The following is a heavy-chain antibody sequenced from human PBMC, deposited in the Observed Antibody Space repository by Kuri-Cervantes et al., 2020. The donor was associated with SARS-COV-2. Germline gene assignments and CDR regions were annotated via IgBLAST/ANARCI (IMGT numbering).Heavy chain of an antibody. Sequence: ASVKVPCKASGYTFTSYDINWVRQATGQGLEWMGWMNPNSGNTGYAQKFQGRVTITEDTSTDTAYMELSSLRSEDTAVYYCATGTVVVPASSWFDPWGQGTLVTVSS. V-gene: IGHV1-8*03. CDR1: GYTFTSYD. CDR3: ATGTVVVPASSWFDP. J-gene: IGHJ5*02. CDR2: MNPNSGNT. D-gene: IGHD2-2*01.